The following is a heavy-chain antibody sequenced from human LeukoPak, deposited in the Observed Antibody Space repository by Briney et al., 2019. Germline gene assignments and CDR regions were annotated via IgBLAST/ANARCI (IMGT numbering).Heavy chain of an antibody. V-gene: IGHV3-48*03. J-gene: IGHJ6*02. Sequence: GGSLRLSCAASGFNFNSYEMNWVRQAPGKGLERVSFISSGGSTISYADSVKGRFTTSRDNAKNFLYLQMNNVRAEDTSIYYCARGGYSSSWHIDYFQSYPMDVWGQGTTVTV. CDR1: GFNFNSYE. D-gene: IGHD6-13*01. CDR3: ARGGYSSSWHIDYFQSYPMDV. CDR2: ISSGGSTI.